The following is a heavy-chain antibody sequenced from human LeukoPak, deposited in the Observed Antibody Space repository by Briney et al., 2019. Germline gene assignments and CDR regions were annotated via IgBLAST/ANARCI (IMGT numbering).Heavy chain of an antibody. CDR2: IYPDDSDT. CDR1: GYSFATYS. V-gene: IGHV5-51*01. Sequence: GESLKISCMGSGYSFATYSLSWVRQLPGKGLEWMGIIYPDDSDTTYSPSLQGQVTISADKSISTAYLQWSSLKASDTAMYYCTRHGDGYKYWGQGTLVTVSS. CDR3: TRHGDGYKY. J-gene: IGHJ4*02. D-gene: IGHD5-24*01.